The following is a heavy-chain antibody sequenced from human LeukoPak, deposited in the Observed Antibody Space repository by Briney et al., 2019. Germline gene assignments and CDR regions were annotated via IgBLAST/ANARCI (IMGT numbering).Heavy chain of an antibody. J-gene: IGHJ4*02. D-gene: IGHD5-18*01. CDR2: ISPNSGGT. V-gene: IGHV1-2*06. CDR1: GYTFTGYY. Sequence: ASVKVSCKASGYTFTGYYLHWVRQAPGQGLEWMGRISPNSGGTNYAQKFQGRVTMTRDTSISTAYMELSRLRSDDTAVYYCARGTTAMANDYWGQGTLVTVSS. CDR3: ARGTTAMANDY.